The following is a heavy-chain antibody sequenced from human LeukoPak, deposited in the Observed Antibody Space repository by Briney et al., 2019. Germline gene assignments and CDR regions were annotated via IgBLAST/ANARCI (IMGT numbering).Heavy chain of an antibody. V-gene: IGHV3-48*03. J-gene: IGHJ6*04. D-gene: IGHD3-22*01. Sequence: GSLSLSCAASGFTFSSYEMNWAGQAPGKGLDRVSYMSSSCSTVYYADYVKGRFTISRDNAKNELYLRMNSLRAEVTAVYYCAELGITMIAGVWGKGSAVTISS. CDR3: AELGITMIAGV. CDR1: GFTFSSYE. CDR2: MSSSCSTV.